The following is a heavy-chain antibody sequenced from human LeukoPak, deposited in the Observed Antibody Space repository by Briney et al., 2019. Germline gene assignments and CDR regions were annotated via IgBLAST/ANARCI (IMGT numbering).Heavy chain of an antibody. D-gene: IGHD3-22*01. CDR3: ARDHYYDSSGYSGY. CDR2: ITTSSSHI. V-gene: IGHV3-21*01. J-gene: IGHJ4*02. CDR1: GFTFSAFN. Sequence: GGSLRLSCAASGFTFSAFNMNWVRRTPGKGLEWVSSITTSSSHIFYADSVRGRFTISRDNAKNSLYLQMNSLRAEDTAVYYCARDHYYDSSGYSGYWGQGTLVTVSS.